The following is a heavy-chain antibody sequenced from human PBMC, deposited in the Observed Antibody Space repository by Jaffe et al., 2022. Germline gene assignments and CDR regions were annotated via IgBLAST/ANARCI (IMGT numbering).Heavy chain of an antibody. Sequence: QVQLVQSGAEVKKPGSSVKVSCKASGGTFSSYAISWVRQAPGQGLEWMGGIIPIFGTANYAQKFQGRVTITADESTSTAYMELSSLRSEDTAVYYCARNEHPMTTVTTLLSYYYMDVWGKGTTVTVSS. J-gene: IGHJ6*03. CDR2: IIPIFGTA. CDR1: GGTFSSYA. CDR3: ARNEHPMTTVTTLLSYYYMDV. V-gene: IGHV1-69*01. D-gene: IGHD4-17*01.